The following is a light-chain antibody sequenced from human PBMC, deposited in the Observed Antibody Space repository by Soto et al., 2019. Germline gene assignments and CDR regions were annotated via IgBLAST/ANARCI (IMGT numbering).Light chain of an antibody. CDR3: QHYNSYSEA. Sequence: DVQMTQSPSSLSALVGDRVTITCRASQAINTYLAWYQHKPGKAPNLLIYAASTLESGVPSRFSGSGSGTEFTLTISSLQPDDFATYYCQHYNSYSEAFGQGTKVDI. J-gene: IGKJ1*01. CDR2: AAS. CDR1: QAINTY. V-gene: IGKV1-9*01.